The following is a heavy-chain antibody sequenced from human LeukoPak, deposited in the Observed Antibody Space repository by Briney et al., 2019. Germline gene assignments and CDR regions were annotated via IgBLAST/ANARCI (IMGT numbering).Heavy chain of an antibody. V-gene: IGHV3-21*03. CDR1: GFTFSSSS. J-gene: IGHJ5*02. CDR3: SRGCSGICGYSSPGWFDP. Sequence: GGSLRLSCEASGFTFSSSSMNWVRQAPGKGLEWVSSIRGSSSYIVYADSLKGRFTISRDNAKNSENMQMNSLGAEDTAVYNCSRGCSGICGYSSPGWFDPWGQGTLVSVSS. CDR2: IRGSSSYI. D-gene: IGHD1-26*01.